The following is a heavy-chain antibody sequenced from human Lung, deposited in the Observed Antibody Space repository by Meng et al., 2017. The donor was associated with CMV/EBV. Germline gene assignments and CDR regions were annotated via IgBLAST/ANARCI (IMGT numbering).Heavy chain of an antibody. CDR2: INQDESEK. CDR1: GFPFSRYW. D-gene: IGHD3-3*01. J-gene: IGHJ4*02. Sequence: GGSLRLXXAASGFPFSRYWMSWARQAPGKGLEWVANINQDESEKYYVDSVKGRFTISRDNAKNSLYLQMNSLRAEDTAVFYCARGFWNPYYEDTHDFWGQGXLVTVSS. V-gene: IGHV3-7*04. CDR3: ARGFWNPYYEDTHDF.